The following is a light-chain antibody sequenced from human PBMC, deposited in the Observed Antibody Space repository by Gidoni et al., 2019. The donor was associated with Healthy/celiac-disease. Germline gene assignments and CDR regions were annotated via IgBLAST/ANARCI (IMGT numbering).Light chain of an antibody. CDR1: QSISSY. CDR3: QQSYSTPPL. CDR2: AAS. V-gene: IGKV1-39*01. Sequence: DIQMTQSPSSLSASVGDRVTITCRASQSISSYLNWYQQKPGKAPKLLIYAASSLQSGVPSRFSVSGSGTDFTLTISSLQPEDFATYYCQQSYSTPPLFGGGTQVEIK. J-gene: IGKJ4*01.